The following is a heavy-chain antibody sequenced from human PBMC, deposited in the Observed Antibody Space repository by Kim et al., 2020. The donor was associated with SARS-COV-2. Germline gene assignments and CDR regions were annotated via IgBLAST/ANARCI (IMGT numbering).Heavy chain of an antibody. CDR3: ARGVSSSWYRLDY. J-gene: IGHJ4*02. D-gene: IGHD6-13*01. Sequence: YAVSVKSRITINPDASKNQFSLQLNSVTPEDTAVYYCARGVSSSWYRLDYWGQGTLVTVSS. V-gene: IGHV6-1*01.